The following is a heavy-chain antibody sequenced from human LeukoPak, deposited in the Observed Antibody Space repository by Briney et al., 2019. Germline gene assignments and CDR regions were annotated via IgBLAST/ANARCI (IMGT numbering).Heavy chain of an antibody. CDR3: AGDGGADYYYYGMDV. J-gene: IGHJ6*02. D-gene: IGHD6-25*01. CDR2: IYSGGST. Sequence: GGSLRLSCAASGFTVSSNYMSWVRQAPGKGLEWVSVIYSGGSTYYADSVKGRFTISRHNSKNTLYLQMNSLRAEDTAVYYCAGDGGADYYYYGMDVWGQGTTVTVSS. CDR1: GFTVSSNY. V-gene: IGHV3-53*04.